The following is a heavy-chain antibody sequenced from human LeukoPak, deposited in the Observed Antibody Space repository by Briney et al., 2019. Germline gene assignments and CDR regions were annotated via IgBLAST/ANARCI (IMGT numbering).Heavy chain of an antibody. J-gene: IGHJ6*03. V-gene: IGHV3-7*01. Sequence: GGSLRLSCEGSGFSFSSYWMSWVRQSPGKGPEWVANIRQDESERYTVDFGKGRFTISRDNSRSTLYVQMNSLRAEDTAVYYCAKMKKGYSFGYYYDFYMAVWGKGTTVTISS. CDR2: IRQDESER. CDR3: AKMKKGYSFGYYYDFYMAV. D-gene: IGHD5-18*01. CDR1: GFSFSSYW.